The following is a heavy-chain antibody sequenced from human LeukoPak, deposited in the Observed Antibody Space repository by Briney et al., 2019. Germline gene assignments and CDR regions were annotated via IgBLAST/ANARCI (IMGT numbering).Heavy chain of an antibody. CDR3: ARQQYLAFDI. CDR2: THPGDSET. D-gene: IGHD2/OR15-2a*01. V-gene: IGHV5-51*01. CDR1: GYSFTTYW. Sequence: GESLKISCKGSGYSFTTYWIAWLRLMPGKGLEWMGITHPGDSETRYSTSFQGQVTISADKSISTAYLQWSSLKASDTAIYYCARQQYLAFDIWGQGTMVTVSS. J-gene: IGHJ3*02.